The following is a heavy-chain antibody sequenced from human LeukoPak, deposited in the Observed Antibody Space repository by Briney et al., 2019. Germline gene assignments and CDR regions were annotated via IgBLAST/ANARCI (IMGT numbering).Heavy chain of an antibody. V-gene: IGHV4-39*07. CDR3: ARVAWSWGYTYGSFDY. CDR2: IYYDGST. CDR1: GGSISSSSYY. Sequence: SETLSLTCTVSGGSISSSSYYWGWIRQPPGKGLEWIGSIYYDGSTYSNPSLKSRVTISVDTSKNQFSLKLSSVTAADTAVYYCARVAWSWGYTYGSFDYWGQGTLVTVSS. J-gene: IGHJ4*02. D-gene: IGHD5-18*01.